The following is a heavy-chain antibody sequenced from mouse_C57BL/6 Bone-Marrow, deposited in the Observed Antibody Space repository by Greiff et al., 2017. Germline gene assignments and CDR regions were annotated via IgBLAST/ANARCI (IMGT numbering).Heavy chain of an antibody. J-gene: IGHJ3*01. CDR1: GFNIKDYY. CDR3: TPDYYGSLFAY. Sequence: EVQLQQSGAELVRPGASVKLSCTASGFNIKDYYMHWVKQRPEQGLEWIGWIDPENGDTEYASKFQGKATLTADTSSNTAYMQLSSLTSEDTAVYYCTPDYYGSLFAYWGQGTLVTVSA. V-gene: IGHV14-4*01. D-gene: IGHD1-1*01. CDR2: IDPENGDT.